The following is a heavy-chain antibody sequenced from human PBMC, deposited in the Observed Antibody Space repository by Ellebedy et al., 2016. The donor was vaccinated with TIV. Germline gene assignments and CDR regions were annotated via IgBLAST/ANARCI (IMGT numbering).Heavy chain of an antibody. CDR2: ILYDGSNK. CDR1: GFPFSDYP. Sequence: LSLTCAASGFPFSDYPMHWVRQAPGRGLVWVAIILYDGSNKYYADSVKGRFTIPSDNSNNTLYLQMNSLRAEDTALYYCASVTSEDSSKWFWDYWGQGTLVTVSS. D-gene: IGHD3-22*01. CDR3: ASVTSEDSSKWFWDY. J-gene: IGHJ4*02. V-gene: IGHV3-30*04.